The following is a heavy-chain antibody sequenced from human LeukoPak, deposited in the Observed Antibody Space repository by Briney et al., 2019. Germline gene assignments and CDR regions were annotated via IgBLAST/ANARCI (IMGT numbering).Heavy chain of an antibody. Sequence: SSDTLSLTCTVSGGSITSADYYWSWIRQPPGKGLEWIGYIYYSGSTYYNPSLKSRVTISVDTSKNQFSLKLSSVTAADTAVYYCARETNRGKFDYWGQGTLATVSS. V-gene: IGHV4-30-4*02. CDR2: IYYSGST. D-gene: IGHD1-1*01. J-gene: IGHJ4*02. CDR3: ARETNRGKFDY. CDR1: GGSITSADYY.